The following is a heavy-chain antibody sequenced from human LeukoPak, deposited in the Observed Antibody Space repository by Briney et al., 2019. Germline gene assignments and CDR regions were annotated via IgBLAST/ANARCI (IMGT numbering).Heavy chain of an antibody. D-gene: IGHD3-16*01. J-gene: IGHJ4*02. CDR2: IKQDGSEK. CDR3: ARVSRSFFHALDY. V-gene: IGHV3-7*01. CDR1: GFTFSSYR. Sequence: GGSLRLSCAASGFTFSSYRMSWVRQAPGKGLEWVANIKQDGSEKYYVDSVKGRFTISRDNAKNSLYLQMNSLRAEDTAVYYCARVSRSFFHALDYWGQGTLVAVSS.